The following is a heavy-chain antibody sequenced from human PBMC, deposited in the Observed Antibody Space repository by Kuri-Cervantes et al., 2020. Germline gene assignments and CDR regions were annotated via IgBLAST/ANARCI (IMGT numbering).Heavy chain of an antibody. Sequence: GESLKISCAASGFPFSNYAMSWVRQAPGKGLEWVANIKQDGSEKYYVDSVKGRFTISRDNAKNSLYLQMNSLRAEDTAVYYCAKDRPPSYTYYYYGMDVWGQGTTVTVSS. CDR3: AKDRPPSYTYYYYGMDV. J-gene: IGHJ6*02. D-gene: IGHD3-10*01. CDR2: IKQDGSEK. V-gene: IGHV3-7*03. CDR1: GFPFSNYA.